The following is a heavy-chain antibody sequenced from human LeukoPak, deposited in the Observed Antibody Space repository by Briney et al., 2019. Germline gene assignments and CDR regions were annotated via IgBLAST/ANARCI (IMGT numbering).Heavy chain of an antibody. CDR3: ARRGDRGPLDI. Sequence: SQTLSLTCAISGDSVSSNSGTWTWIRQSPSRGLEWLGRTYYRSKWYNDYAVSVKGRITINPDTSKNQFSLQLSSVTPEDTALYYCARRGDRGPLDIWGQGTMVTVSS. V-gene: IGHV6-1*01. CDR1: GDSVSSNSGT. CDR2: TYYRSKWYN. D-gene: IGHD1-26*01. J-gene: IGHJ3*02.